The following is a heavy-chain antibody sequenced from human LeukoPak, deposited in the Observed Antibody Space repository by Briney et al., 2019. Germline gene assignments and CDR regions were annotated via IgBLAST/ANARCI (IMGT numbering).Heavy chain of an antibody. D-gene: IGHD2-2*01. Sequence: RGSLRLSCAASGFTFSSYAMHWVRQAPGKGLEWVAAISYDETNKFYADSVKGRFTISRDNSKNTLFLQMDSLRAEDTAVYYCARDYCSRTSCLGMDVWGQGTTVTVSS. CDR3: ARDYCSRTSCLGMDV. J-gene: IGHJ6*02. CDR1: GFTFSSYA. CDR2: ISYDETNK. V-gene: IGHV3-30-3*01.